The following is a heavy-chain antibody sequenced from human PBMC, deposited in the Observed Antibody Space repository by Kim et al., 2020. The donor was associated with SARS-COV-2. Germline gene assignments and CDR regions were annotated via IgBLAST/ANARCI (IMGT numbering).Heavy chain of an antibody. D-gene: IGHD2-8*01. CDR1: GFIFSNYG. V-gene: IGHV3-30*18. J-gene: IGHJ4*02. CDR3: AKELFVNGNPYDY. CDR2: VSSTGRTQ. Sequence: GGSLRLSCAASGFIFSNYGMHWARQAPGRGLEWVAVVSSTGRTQYYADSVKGRFTISRDMSENTVYLQMNSLRTDDTAVYYCAKELFVNGNPYDYWGQGT.